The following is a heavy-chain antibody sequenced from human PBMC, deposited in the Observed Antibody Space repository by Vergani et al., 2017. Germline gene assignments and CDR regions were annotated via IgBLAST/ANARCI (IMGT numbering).Heavy chain of an antibody. V-gene: IGHV3-23*01. CDR3: ARDLGSRTYYYYYGMDV. CDR1: GFTFSNFA. J-gene: IGHJ6*02. D-gene: IGHD6-13*01. CDR2: ISGSGRTT. Sequence: EVQLLESGGGLVQPGGSLRLSCAASGFTFSNFAISWVRQAPGKGLEWVSGISGSGRTTYYADSVKGRFTISRDNAKNSLYLQMNSLRAEDTAVYYCARDLGSRTYYYYYGMDVWGQGTTVTVSS.